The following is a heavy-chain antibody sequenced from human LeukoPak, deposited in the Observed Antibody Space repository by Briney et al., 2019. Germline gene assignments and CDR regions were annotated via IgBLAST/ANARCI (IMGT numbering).Heavy chain of an antibody. Sequence: GGSLRLSCAASGFTFSSYEMNWVRQAPGKGLEWVSYISSSGSTIYYADSVKGRFTISRDNAKNSLYLQMNSLRAEDTAVYYCAREGEGYYSSGNDYYGMDVWGQGTTVTVSS. CDR2: ISSSGSTI. D-gene: IGHD3-10*01. V-gene: IGHV3-48*03. CDR3: AREGEGYYSSGNDYYGMDV. J-gene: IGHJ6*02. CDR1: GFTFSSYE.